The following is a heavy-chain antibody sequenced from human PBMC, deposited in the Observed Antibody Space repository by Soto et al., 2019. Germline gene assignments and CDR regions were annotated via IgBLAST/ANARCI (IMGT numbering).Heavy chain of an antibody. CDR2: IYPGDSDT. Sequence: PGESLKISCKCFGYICTRHCMCWVRQMPGKGLEWMGIIYPGDSDTRYSPSFQGQVTISADKSISTAYLQWSSLKASDTAMYYCAISIAVAGLYYFDYWGQGTLVTV. V-gene: IGHV5-51*01. D-gene: IGHD6-19*01. CDR3: AISIAVAGLYYFDY. CDR1: GYICTRHC. J-gene: IGHJ4*02.